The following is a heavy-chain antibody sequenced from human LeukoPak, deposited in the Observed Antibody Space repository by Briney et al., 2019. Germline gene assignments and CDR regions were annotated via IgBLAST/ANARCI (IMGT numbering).Heavy chain of an antibody. J-gene: IGHJ6*02. CDR1: GFTFSSYT. Sequence: GGSLRLSCAASGFTFSSYTMHWIRQAPGKGLEWVSSISGSNSYIFYADSVKGRFTVSRDNAKDSLYLQMNSLRAEDTAVYYCARGIAAHLGYYYYGMDVWGQGTTVTVSS. CDR2: ISGSNSYI. CDR3: ARGIAAHLGYYYYGMDV. D-gene: IGHD6-6*01. V-gene: IGHV3-21*01.